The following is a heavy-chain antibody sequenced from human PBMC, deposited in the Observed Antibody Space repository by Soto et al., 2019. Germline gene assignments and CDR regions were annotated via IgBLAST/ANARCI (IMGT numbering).Heavy chain of an antibody. D-gene: IGHD1-7*01. CDR1: GFTFSSYA. CDR3: ARDLGNYPARYGMDV. V-gene: IGHV3-30-3*01. CDR2: ISYDGSNK. J-gene: IGHJ6*02. Sequence: QVQLVESGGGVVQPGRSLRLSCAASGFTFSSYAMHWVRQAPGKGLEWVAVISYDGSNKYYADSVKGRFTISRDNSKNTLYLQMNSLRAEDTAVYYCARDLGNYPARYGMDVWGQGTTVTVSS.